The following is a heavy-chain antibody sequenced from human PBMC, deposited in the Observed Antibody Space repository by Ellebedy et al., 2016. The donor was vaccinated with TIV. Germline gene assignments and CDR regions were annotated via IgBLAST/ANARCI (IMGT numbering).Heavy chain of an antibody. CDR3: TTAYRYNYDSV. Sequence: GGSLRLSCAASGFTFSNAWMNWVRQAPGKGLEWVGRIKSKTDGGAADYAAPVKGRFTISRDDSKNTLYLQMNSLKTEDTAVYFCTTAYRYNYDSVWGQGTLVTASS. V-gene: IGHV3-15*01. D-gene: IGHD5-18*01. CDR2: IKSKTDGGAA. CDR1: GFTFSNAW. J-gene: IGHJ4*02.